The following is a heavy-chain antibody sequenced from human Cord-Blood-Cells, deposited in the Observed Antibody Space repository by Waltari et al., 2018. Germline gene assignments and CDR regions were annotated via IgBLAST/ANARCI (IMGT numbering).Heavy chain of an antibody. CDR2: INAGKGNT. CDR3: ARAEIGGYWYFDL. J-gene: IGHJ2*01. CDR1: GYTFTSYA. V-gene: IGHV1-3*01. D-gene: IGHD3-16*01. Sequence: QVQLVQSGAEVKKPGASVKVSCKASGYTFTSYAMHWVRQAPGQRLEWMGWINAGKGNTKDSRKFQGRVTITRDTSASTAYMELSSLRSEDTAVYYCARAEIGGYWYFDLWGRGTLVTVSS.